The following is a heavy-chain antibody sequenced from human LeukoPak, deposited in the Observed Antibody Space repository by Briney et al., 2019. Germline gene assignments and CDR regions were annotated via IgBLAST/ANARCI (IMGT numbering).Heavy chain of an antibody. V-gene: IGHV3-30*02. Sequence: GGSLRLSCAASGFTFSSYGMHWVRQAPGKGLEWVAFIRYDGSNKYYADSVKGRFTISRDNAKDSLYLQMSSLRAEDTAVYYCARDRGTYCSGGSCYSGDYWGQGTLVTVSS. CDR3: ARDRGTYCSGGSCYSGDY. CDR1: GFTFSSYG. CDR2: IRYDGSNK. D-gene: IGHD2-15*01. J-gene: IGHJ4*02.